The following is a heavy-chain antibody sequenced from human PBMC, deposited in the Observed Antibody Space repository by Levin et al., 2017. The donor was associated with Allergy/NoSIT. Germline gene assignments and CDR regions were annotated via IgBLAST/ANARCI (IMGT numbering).Heavy chain of an antibody. CDR1: GGSISNYY. CDR2: IYYTGST. J-gene: IGHJ6*02. CDR3: ARERPPVAGTTYSYYGMDV. D-gene: IGHD6-19*01. V-gene: IGHV4-59*01. Sequence: SCTVSGGSISNYYWVWIRQSPGKGLEWIGYIYYTGSTNYNPSLKSRVTISLDTSQNQFSLELNSVTAADTAVYYCARERPPVAGTTYSYYGMDVWGQGTTVTVSS.